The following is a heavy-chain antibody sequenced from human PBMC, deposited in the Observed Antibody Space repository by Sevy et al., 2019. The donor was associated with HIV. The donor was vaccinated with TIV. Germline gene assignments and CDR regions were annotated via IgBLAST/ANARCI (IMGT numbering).Heavy chain of an antibody. CDR2: ISAYSHKP. V-gene: IGHV1-18*01. CDR1: GYTLTSYG. Sequence: ASVKVSCKASGYTLTSYGITWVRQVPGQGLEWMGWISAYSHKPNYAEKLQGRVTMTTDTSTNTAYMELRSLRSDDTAVYYCARVREDHGESGWFDPWGQGTLVTVSS. CDR3: ARVREDHGESGWFDP. D-gene: IGHD4-17*01. J-gene: IGHJ5*02.